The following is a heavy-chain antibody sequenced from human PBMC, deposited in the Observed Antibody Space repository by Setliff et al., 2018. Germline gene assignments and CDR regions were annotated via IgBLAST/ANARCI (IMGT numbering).Heavy chain of an antibody. CDR3: ARSDHLVVDGFDV. J-gene: IGHJ3*01. CDR1: GYAFTDNY. D-gene: IGHD3-16*01. CDR2: INPKTGGT. Sequence: ASVKVSCKTSGYAFTDNYIHWVRQAPGQGLEWMGWINPKTGGTNLAQKFQGWVSMTRDTSINTAYMELSRLTSDDMAVYFCARSDHLVVDGFDVWGQGTMVTVSS. V-gene: IGHV1-2*04.